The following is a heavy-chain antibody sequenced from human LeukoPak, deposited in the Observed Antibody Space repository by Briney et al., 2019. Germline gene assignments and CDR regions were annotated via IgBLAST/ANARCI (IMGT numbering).Heavy chain of an antibody. V-gene: IGHV4-39*01. CDR2: IYYSGST. CDR3: ASLGKRLFDP. J-gene: IGHJ5*02. D-gene: IGHD7-27*01. Sequence: PSETLSLTCTVSGGSISSSSYYWVWIRQPPGKGREWIGSIYYSGSTYYNPSLKSRVTISVNTSKNQFSRKLSSVTAADTAVYYCASLGKRLFDPWGQGTLVTVSS. CDR1: GGSISSSSYY.